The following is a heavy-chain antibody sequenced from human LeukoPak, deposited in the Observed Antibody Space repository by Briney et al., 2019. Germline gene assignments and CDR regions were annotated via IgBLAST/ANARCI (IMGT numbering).Heavy chain of an antibody. Sequence: GESLKISCQGSGYSFTSYWIGWVRQMPGKGLEWMGIIYPGDSDTRYSPSFQGQVTISADKSISTAYLQWSSLKASDTAMYYCATGDFWSGYSFDHWGQGTLVTVSS. J-gene: IGHJ4*02. CDR3: ATGDFWSGYSFDH. D-gene: IGHD3-3*01. V-gene: IGHV5-51*01. CDR1: GYSFTSYW. CDR2: IYPGDSDT.